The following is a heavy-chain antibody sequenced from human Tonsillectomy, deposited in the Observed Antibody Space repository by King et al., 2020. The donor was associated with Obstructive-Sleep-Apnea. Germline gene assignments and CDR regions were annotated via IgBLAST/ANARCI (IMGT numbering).Heavy chain of an antibody. D-gene: IGHD6-13*01. Sequence: VQLQQSGPGLVNPSQTLSLTCAISGDSVSSNSAAGNWIRQSPSRGLEWLGRTYYRSKWDKDYAVSVKSRITINPDTSKNHFSLQLNPVTPEDTAVYYCAREGVRKAAAVDYWGQGTLVTVSS. CDR2: TYYRSKWDK. CDR1: GDSVSSNSAA. CDR3: AREGVRKAAAVDY. V-gene: IGHV6-1*01. J-gene: IGHJ4*02.